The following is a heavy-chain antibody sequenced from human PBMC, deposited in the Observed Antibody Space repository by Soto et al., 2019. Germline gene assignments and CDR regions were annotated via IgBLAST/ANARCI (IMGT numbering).Heavy chain of an antibody. CDR1: GFTLISYA. CDR2: ISGSGATT. J-gene: IGHJ5*02. D-gene: IGHD6-13*01. V-gene: IGHV3-23*01. Sequence: RRLSCAASGFTLISYAMSWVRQAPGQGLEWVSAISGSGATTFYADSVKGRFTISRDNSKNTLYLQMNSLRAEDTAVYYCAKLGTNQYSSSFKWFDPRGQGTLVTVSS. CDR3: AKLGTNQYSSSFKWFDP.